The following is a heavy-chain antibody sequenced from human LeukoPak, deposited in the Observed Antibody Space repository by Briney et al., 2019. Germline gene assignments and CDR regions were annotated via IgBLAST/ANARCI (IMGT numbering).Heavy chain of an antibody. D-gene: IGHD7-27*01. CDR2: IIPIFGTA. V-gene: IGHV1-69*13. CDR1: GYTFTSYG. J-gene: IGHJ4*02. CDR3: ASLTGDDGYFDY. Sequence: ASVKVSCKASGYTFTSYGISWVRQAPGQGLEWMGGIIPIFGTANYARKFQGRVTITADESTSTAYMELSSLRSEDTAVYYCASLTGDDGYFDYWGQGTLVTVSS.